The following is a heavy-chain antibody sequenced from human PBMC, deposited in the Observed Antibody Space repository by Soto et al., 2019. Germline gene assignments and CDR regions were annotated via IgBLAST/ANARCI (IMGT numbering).Heavy chain of an antibody. D-gene: IGHD6-19*01. J-gene: IGHJ4*02. CDR1: GFTVSSNY. CDR3: ATSRRPGWTFDS. CDR2: IYSGGTT. Sequence: EVQLVESGGGLIQPGGSLRLSCAASGFTVSSNYMNWVRQAPGKGLEWVSIIYSGGTTYYADSVKGRFIISRDNSKNTLYLQLNGLRAEDTAVYYCATSRRPGWTFDSWGQGILVTVSS. V-gene: IGHV3-53*01.